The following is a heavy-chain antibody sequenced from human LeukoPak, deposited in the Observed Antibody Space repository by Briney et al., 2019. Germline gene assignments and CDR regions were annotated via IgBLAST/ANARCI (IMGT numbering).Heavy chain of an antibody. J-gene: IGHJ4*02. D-gene: IGHD4-23*01. CDR2: ISSSADST. CDR1: GFTFSSYA. Sequence: GGSLRLSCAASGFTFSSYAMSWGRQAPGEGLAWVSVISSSADSTYYADSVKGRFTISRDNSKNTLFLQMNSLRAADTAVYYCAKPLEKYTYGGNFDYWGQGTLVTVSS. CDR3: AKPLEKYTYGGNFDY. V-gene: IGHV3-23*01.